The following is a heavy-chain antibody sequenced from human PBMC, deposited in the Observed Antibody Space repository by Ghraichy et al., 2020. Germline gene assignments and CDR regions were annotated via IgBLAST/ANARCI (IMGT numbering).Heavy chain of an antibody. D-gene: IGHD2-21*01. CDR1: GSMFSSYG. V-gene: IGHV3-30*02. CDR2: IRYDGADK. J-gene: IGHJ4*02. CDR3: AILQYSDW. Sequence: GGSLRLSCSGSGSMFSSYGIHWVRQAPRKGLEWVAFIRYDGADKYYADSVKGRFTISRDTSTYLQMNSLRTEDTAVYYCAILQYSDWWGQGTLVTVSS.